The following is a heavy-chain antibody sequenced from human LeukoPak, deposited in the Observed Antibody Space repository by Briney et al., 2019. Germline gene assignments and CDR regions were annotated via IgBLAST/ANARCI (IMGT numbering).Heavy chain of an antibody. CDR1: GYTFSNYG. CDR3: ARRGGKNYGDYVLYYSYMDV. CDR2: ISAYNGNT. D-gene: IGHD4-17*01. V-gene: IGHV1-18*01. J-gene: IGHJ6*03. Sequence: GASVKVSCKASGYTFSNYGINWVRQAPGQGLEWMGWISAYNGNTNYAQKIQGRVTMTTDTSTGTAYMELRSLRSDDTAVYYCARRGGKNYGDYVLYYSYMDVWGKGTTVTVSS.